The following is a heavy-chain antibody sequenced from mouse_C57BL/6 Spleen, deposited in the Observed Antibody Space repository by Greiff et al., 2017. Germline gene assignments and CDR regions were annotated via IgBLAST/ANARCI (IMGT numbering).Heavy chain of an antibody. J-gene: IGHJ2*01. CDR2: IDPSDGYT. CDR1: GYTFTSYW. CDR3: ARRGARPLDY. Sequence: QVQVQQSGAELVRPGASVKLSCKASGYTFTSYWIQWVKQRPGQGLEWIGEIDPSDGYTNYNQKFKGKATLTADTSSSTAYMQLSSLTSEDSAVYYCARRGARPLDYWGQGTTLTVSS. V-gene: IGHV1-50*01. D-gene: IGHD3-1*01.